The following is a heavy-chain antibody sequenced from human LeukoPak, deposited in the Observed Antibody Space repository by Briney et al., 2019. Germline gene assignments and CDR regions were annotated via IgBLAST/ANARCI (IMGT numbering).Heavy chain of an antibody. V-gene: IGHV4-30-2*01. J-gene: IGHJ3*02. Sequence: SETLSLTCAVSGGSISSGGYSWSWIRQPPGKGLEWIGYIYHSGSTYYNPSLKSRVTISVDRSKNQFSLKLSSVTAADTAVYYCARAISGGAVGAFYIWGQGTMVTVSS. D-gene: IGHD2-21*01. CDR1: GGSISSGGYS. CDR2: IYHSGST. CDR3: ARAISGGAVGAFYI.